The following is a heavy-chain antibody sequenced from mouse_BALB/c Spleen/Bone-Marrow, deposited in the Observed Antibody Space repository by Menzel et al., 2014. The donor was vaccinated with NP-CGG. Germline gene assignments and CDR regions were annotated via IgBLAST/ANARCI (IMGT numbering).Heavy chain of an antibody. D-gene: IGHD2-14*01. CDR2: INPGSGGT. Sequence: QVQLQQSGAELVRPGTSVKVSCKASGYAFTNYLIEWVKQRPGQGLEWIGVINPGSGGTNYNEKFKGKATLTADKSSSTAYMQLSSLTSDDSAVYFCARGDYRSYYSDYWGQGTTLTVSS. CDR3: ARGDYRSYYSDY. V-gene: IGHV1-54*01. J-gene: IGHJ2*01. CDR1: GYAFTNYL.